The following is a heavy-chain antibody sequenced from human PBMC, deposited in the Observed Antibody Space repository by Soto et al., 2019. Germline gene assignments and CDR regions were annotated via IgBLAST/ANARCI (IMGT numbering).Heavy chain of an antibody. CDR1: GGSISSSSYY. CDR3: ARQVFVLRFLEWLYPDAFDI. V-gene: IGHV4-39*01. J-gene: IGHJ3*02. CDR2: IYYSGST. D-gene: IGHD3-3*01. Sequence: SETLSLTCTVSGGSISSSSYYWGWIRQPPGKGLEWIGSIYYSGSTYYNPSLKSRVTISVDTSKNQFSLKLSSVTAADTAVYYCARQVFVLRFLEWLYPDAFDIWGQGTMVTVSS.